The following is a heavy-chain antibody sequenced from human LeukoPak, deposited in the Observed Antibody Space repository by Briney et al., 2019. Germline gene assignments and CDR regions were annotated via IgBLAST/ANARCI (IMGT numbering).Heavy chain of an antibody. D-gene: IGHD6-13*01. J-gene: IGHJ6*03. CDR1: GFTFSSYA. Sequence: GGSLRLSCAASGFTFSSYAMSWVRQAPGKGLEWVSVIYSGGSTYYADSVKGRFTISRDNSKNTLYLQMNSLRAEDTAVYYCARGSGIAAADYYYYMDVSGKGTTVTVSS. CDR3: ARGSGIAAADYYYYMDV. CDR2: IYSGGST. V-gene: IGHV3-53*01.